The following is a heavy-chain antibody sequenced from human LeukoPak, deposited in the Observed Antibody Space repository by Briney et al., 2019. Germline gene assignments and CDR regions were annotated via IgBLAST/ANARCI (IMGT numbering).Heavy chain of an antibody. CDR1: GYTFTSYG. D-gene: IGHD6-19*01. V-gene: IGHV1-18*01. CDR2: ISAYNGNT. Sequence: ASVKVSCKASGYTFTSYGISWVRQAPGQGLEWMGWISAYNGNTNYAQKLQGRVTVTTDTSTSTAYMELRSLRSDDTAVYYCARQRSGWSYDAFDIWGQGTMVTVSS. J-gene: IGHJ3*02. CDR3: ARQRSGWSYDAFDI.